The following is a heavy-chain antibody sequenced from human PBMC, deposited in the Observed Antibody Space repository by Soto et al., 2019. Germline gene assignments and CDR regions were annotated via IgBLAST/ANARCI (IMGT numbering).Heavy chain of an antibody. V-gene: IGHV1-46*01. Sequence: QVQLVQSGAEVKKPGASVKVSCKASGDTFTDYYIHWVRQAPGQGLEWMGTVNPSGGHTTYAQHFLGRMSMTRDTSTSTLYMELASLTSEDTAIYFCARGGHVVVVTASLDYWGQGTLVTVSS. CDR1: GDTFTDYY. CDR2: VNPSGGHT. D-gene: IGHD2-21*02. J-gene: IGHJ4*02. CDR3: ARGGHVVVVTASLDY.